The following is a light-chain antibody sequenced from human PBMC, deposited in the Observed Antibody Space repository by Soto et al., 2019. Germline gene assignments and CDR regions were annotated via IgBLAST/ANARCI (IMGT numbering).Light chain of an antibody. J-gene: IGLJ2*01. CDR3: ETWDFNTRV. CDR2: LEGSGSY. CDR1: GGHSSYI. V-gene: IGLV4-60*02. Sequence: QLVLTQSSSASASLGSSVKLTCTLSGGHSSYIIAWHQQQPGKAPRYLMKLEGSGSYHKGSGVPDRFSGSSTGADRYLTISNLQFEDEADYYCETWDFNTRVFGGGTKLTVL.